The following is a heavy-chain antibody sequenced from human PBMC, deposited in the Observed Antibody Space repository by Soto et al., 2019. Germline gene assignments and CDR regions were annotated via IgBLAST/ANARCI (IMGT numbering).Heavy chain of an antibody. CDR2: IRSKANSYAT. J-gene: IGHJ6*02. Sequence: EVQLVESGGGLVQPGGSLKLSCAASGFTFSGSAMHWVRQASGKGLEWVGRIRSKANSYATAYAASVKGRFTISRDDSKNTAYLQMNSLKTEDTAVYYCTREVNVLLWFGEFGVLGDYYGMDVWGQGTTVTVSS. CDR3: TREVNVLLWFGEFGVLGDYYGMDV. V-gene: IGHV3-73*02. CDR1: GFTFSGSA. D-gene: IGHD3-10*01.